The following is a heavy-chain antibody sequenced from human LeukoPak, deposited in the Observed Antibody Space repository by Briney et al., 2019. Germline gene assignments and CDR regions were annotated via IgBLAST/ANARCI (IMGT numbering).Heavy chain of an antibody. D-gene: IGHD5-24*01. CDR3: ARVIIRRDGYNGCFDY. Sequence: GGSLRLSCAASGFTFSSYWMHWVRQAPGKGLVWVSRINSDGSSTSYADSVKGRFTISRDNAKNTLYLQMNSLRAEDTAVYYCARVIIRRDGYNGCFDYWGQGTLVTVSS. J-gene: IGHJ4*02. CDR1: GFTFSSYW. CDR2: INSDGSST. V-gene: IGHV3-74*01.